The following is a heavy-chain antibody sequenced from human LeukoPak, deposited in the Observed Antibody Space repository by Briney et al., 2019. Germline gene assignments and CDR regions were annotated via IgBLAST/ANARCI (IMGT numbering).Heavy chain of an antibody. Sequence: SETLSPTCAVYGGSFSGYYWSWIRQPPGKGLEWIGEINHSGSTNYNPSLKSRVTISIDTSKNQFSLKLTSVTAADTAVYYCARVGGSGWPRGNLDYWGQGTLVTVSS. D-gene: IGHD6-19*01. CDR2: INHSGST. CDR3: ARVGGSGWPRGNLDY. V-gene: IGHV4-34*01. J-gene: IGHJ4*02. CDR1: GGSFSGYY.